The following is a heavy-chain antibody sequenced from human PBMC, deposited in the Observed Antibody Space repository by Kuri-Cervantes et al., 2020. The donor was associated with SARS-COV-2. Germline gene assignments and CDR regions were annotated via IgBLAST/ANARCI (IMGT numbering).Heavy chain of an antibody. Sequence: GESLKISCAASGFTFSSYEMNWVRQAPGKGLEWVSYISSSGSTIYYADSVKGRFTISRDNAKNSLYLQMNSLRAEDTAVYYCARSYDSSGYYYSRSAYYFDYWGQGTLVTVSS. D-gene: IGHD3-22*01. CDR2: ISSSGSTI. CDR3: ARSYDSSGYYYSRSAYYFDY. J-gene: IGHJ4*02. V-gene: IGHV3-48*03. CDR1: GFTFSSYE.